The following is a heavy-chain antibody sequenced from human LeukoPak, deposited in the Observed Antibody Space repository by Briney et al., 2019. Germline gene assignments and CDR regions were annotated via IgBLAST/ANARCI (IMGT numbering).Heavy chain of an antibody. CDR3: AKDNERYNSGSYSYGMDV. D-gene: IGHD3-10*01. CDR1: GFTFSTYG. CDR2: ITYDGSSK. J-gene: IGHJ6*02. V-gene: IGHV3-30*18. Sequence: PGGSLRLSCAASGFTFSTYGIHWVRQAPGKGLEWVAVITYDGSSKYYADSVKGRFTISRDNSKNTLYLQMNSLRADDTAVYYCAKDNERYNSGSYSYGMDVWGQGTTVTVSS.